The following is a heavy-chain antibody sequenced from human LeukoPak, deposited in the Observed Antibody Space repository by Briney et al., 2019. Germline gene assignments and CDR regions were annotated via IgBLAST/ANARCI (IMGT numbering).Heavy chain of an antibody. CDR3: ARRSSGYYFPTDC. V-gene: IGHV4-34*01. J-gene: IGHJ4*02. D-gene: IGHD3-22*01. CDR1: GGSFTGYY. CDR2: INHSGGT. Sequence: SETLSLTCAVYGGSFTGYYWSWIRQPPGKGLEWIGEINHSGGTNYNPSLKSRVTISVDTSKNQFSLKLSSVTAADTAVYFCARRSSGYYFPTDCWGQGTLVTVSS.